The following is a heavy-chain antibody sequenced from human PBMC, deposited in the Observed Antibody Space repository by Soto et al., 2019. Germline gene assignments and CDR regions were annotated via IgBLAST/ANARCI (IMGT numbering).Heavy chain of an antibody. CDR3: ARDGGITTIADYYYYGMDV. V-gene: IGHV3-23*01. D-gene: IGHD3-22*01. J-gene: IGHJ6*02. Sequence: KGLEWVSAISGSDGSTYYADSVKGRFTNSRDNSKNTLYLQMNSLRAEDTAVYYCARDGGITTIADYYYYGMDVWVQGTTVTVTS. CDR2: ISGSDGST.